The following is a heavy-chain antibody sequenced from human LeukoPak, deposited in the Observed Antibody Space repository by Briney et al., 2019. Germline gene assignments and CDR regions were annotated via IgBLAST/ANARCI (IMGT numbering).Heavy chain of an antibody. Sequence: SETLSLTCTVSGVSISSYYWSWIRQPPGKGLEWIGYIYYSGSTDYNPSLKSRVTISVDTSKNQFSLKLSSVTAADTAVYYCARGAYCGGDCYHEAFDIWGQGTMVTVSS. CDR3: ARGAYCGGDCYHEAFDI. D-gene: IGHD2-21*02. CDR2: IYYSGST. CDR1: GVSISSYY. V-gene: IGHV4-59*01. J-gene: IGHJ3*02.